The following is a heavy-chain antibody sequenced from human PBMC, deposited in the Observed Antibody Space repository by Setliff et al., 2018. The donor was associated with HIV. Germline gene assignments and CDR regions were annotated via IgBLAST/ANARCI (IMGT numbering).Heavy chain of an antibody. J-gene: IGHJ3*02. V-gene: IGHV1-46*01. D-gene: IGHD6-25*01. CDR1: GYTFTSYH. CDR3: TSPGYRSGGAFDI. Sequence: ASVKVSCKASGYTFTSYHMHWVRQAPGQGLEWMGIINPDGGSTAYAQKFRGRVTMTRDTSTSTVYMDLSSLRSEDTAVYYCTSPGYRSGGAFDIWGQGTLVTVS. CDR2: INPDGGST.